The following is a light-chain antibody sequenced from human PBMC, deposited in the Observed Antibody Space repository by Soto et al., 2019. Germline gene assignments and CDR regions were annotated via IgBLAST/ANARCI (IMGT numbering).Light chain of an antibody. CDR2: GAS. V-gene: IGKV3-20*01. Sequence: EIVLTQSPGTVSLSPGERATLSCRASQSVSSSYLAWYQQRPGQAPRLLIYGASNRATDIPDRFSGSGSRSDFTLTISRLEPEDFAVYYCQQYSASPPTFGQGTKVDIK. CDR1: QSVSSSY. CDR3: QQYSASPPT. J-gene: IGKJ1*01.